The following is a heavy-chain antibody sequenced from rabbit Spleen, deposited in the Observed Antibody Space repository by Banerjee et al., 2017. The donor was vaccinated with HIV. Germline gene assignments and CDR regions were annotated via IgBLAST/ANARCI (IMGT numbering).Heavy chain of an antibody. CDR3: VRDSWDFNL. V-gene: IGHV1S7*01. Sequence: QLEESAGGLVQPGGSLKLYCKASGFTLSSYYMNWVRQAPGKGLEWIGYIDPVFGITYYANWVNGRFSISRENAQNTLYLQLNSLTAADTATYFCVRDSWDFNLWGPGTLVTVS. D-gene: IGHD4-2*01. CDR2: IDPVFGIT. CDR1: GFTLSSYY. J-gene: IGHJ4*01.